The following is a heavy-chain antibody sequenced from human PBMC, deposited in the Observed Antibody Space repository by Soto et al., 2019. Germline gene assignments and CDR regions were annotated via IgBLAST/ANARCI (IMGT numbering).Heavy chain of an antibody. CDR1: GFAFSSHW. CDR2: INSDGTII. CDR3: VRDPDQYSYYGLDV. V-gene: IGHV3-74*01. Sequence: EVQLVESGGDFVQPGGSLRLSCVASGFAFSSHWMYWVRQAPGKGLVWVSRINSDGTIITYADSVKGRFTISRDNAKNPLYLQMNSLRVEDTALYYCVRDPDQYSYYGLDVWGQGTTVIVS. D-gene: IGHD2-15*01. J-gene: IGHJ6*02.